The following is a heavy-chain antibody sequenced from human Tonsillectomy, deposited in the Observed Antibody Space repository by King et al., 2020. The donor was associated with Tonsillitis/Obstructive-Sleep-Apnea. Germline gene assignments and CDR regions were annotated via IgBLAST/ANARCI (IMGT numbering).Heavy chain of an antibody. CDR3: ARVPAGDFWSGYYNYYFDC. CDR1: GFTFSSYW. J-gene: IGHJ4*02. V-gene: IGHV3-74*01. D-gene: IGHD3-3*01. Sequence: VQLVESGGGLVQPGGSLRLSCAASGFTFSSYWMHCVRQAPGKGLVWVSRINSDGSSTSYADSGKGRHTISRDNAKNTVYLQMNSLRAEDTAVYYCARVPAGDFWSGYYNYYFDCWGQGTLVTVSS. CDR2: INSDGSST.